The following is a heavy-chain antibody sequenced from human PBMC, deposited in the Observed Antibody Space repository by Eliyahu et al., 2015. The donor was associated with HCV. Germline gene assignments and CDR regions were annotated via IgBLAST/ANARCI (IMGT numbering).Heavy chain of an antibody. CDR3: ARQATCCRFDF. CDR2: INPGDSDT. V-gene: IGHV5-51*01. D-gene: IGHD2-15*01. Sequence: EVQLVQSGAEVKKPGESLKISCQASGYTFTTDWIGWVRQMPGKGLEWMGIINPGDSDTRYSPSFQGHVTMSVDKSINTAYLQWSSLEASDTGMYYCARQATCCRFDFWGQGTLVTVSP. CDR1: GYTFTTDW. J-gene: IGHJ4*02.